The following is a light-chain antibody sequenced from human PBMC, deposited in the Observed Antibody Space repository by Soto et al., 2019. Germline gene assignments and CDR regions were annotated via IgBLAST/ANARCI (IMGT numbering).Light chain of an antibody. Sequence: SYELTQPPSVSVAPGQTARITCGGNNIGSKSVHWYQQKPCQAPVLVVYDDSDRPSGIPERFSGSNSGNTATLTISRVEAGDEADYYCQVWDRSSDHVVFGGGTKLTVL. CDR2: DDS. V-gene: IGLV3-21*02. CDR3: QVWDRSSDHVV. CDR1: NIGSKS. J-gene: IGLJ2*01.